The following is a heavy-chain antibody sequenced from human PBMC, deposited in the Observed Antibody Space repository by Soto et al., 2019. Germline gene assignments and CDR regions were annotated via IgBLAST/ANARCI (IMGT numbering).Heavy chain of an antibody. J-gene: IGHJ3*02. CDR1: GGTFSSYT. D-gene: IGHD5-12*01. CDR2: IIPILGIA. V-gene: IGHV1-69*04. Sequence: SSVKVSCKASGGTFSSYTISWVRQAPGQGLEWMGRIIPILGIANYAQKFQGRVTITADKSTSTAYMELSSLRSEDTAVYYCAREMATINDAFDIWGQGTMVTVS. CDR3: AREMATINDAFDI.